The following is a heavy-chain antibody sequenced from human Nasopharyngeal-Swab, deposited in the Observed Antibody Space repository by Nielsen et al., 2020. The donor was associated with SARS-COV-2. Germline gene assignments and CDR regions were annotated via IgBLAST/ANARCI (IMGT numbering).Heavy chain of an antibody. V-gene: IGHV3-53*01. CDR1: TFQISLHY. Sequence: GGSLRLPCVASTFQISLHYVSWVRQAPGKGLEWVSVIYGGRRTWYADSVRGRFTIPSDNSNNILYLQMNSLRVEDTAIYFCARPHSSQYSYGLDAWGQGTTVTVSS. CDR3: ARPHSSQYSYGLDA. D-gene: IGHD6-13*01. J-gene: IGHJ6*02. CDR2: IYGGRRT.